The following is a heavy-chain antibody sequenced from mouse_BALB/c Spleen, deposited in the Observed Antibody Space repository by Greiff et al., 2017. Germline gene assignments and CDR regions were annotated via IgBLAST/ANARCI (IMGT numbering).Heavy chain of an antibody. CDR2: IYPGDGDT. Sequence: QVQLKESGAELARPGASVKLSCKASGYTFTSYWMQWVKQRPGQGLEWIGAIYPGDGDTRYTQKFKGKATLTADKSSSTAYMQLSSLASEDSAVYYCARGLWFAYWGQGTLVTVSA. CDR1: GYTFTSYW. CDR3: ARGLWFAY. D-gene: IGHD3-2*02. J-gene: IGHJ3*01. V-gene: IGHV1-87*01.